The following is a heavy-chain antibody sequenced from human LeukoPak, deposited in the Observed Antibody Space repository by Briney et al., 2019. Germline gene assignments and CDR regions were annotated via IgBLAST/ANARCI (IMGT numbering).Heavy chain of an antibody. CDR1: GYTFTSYG. D-gene: IGHD3-9*01. Sequence: ASVKVSCKASGYTFTSYGISWVRQAPGQGLEWMGWISAYNGNTNYAQKLQGRVTMTTDTSTSTAYMELRSLRSDDTAVYYCARDLAWYDILTGYFIYFEYWGQGTLVTVSS. V-gene: IGHV1-18*01. CDR2: ISAYNGNT. J-gene: IGHJ4*02. CDR3: ARDLAWYDILTGYFIYFEY.